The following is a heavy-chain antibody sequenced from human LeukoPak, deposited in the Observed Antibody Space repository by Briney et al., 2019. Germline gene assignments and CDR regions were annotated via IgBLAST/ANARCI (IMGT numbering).Heavy chain of an antibody. CDR1: GGSISSYY. CDR3: ARGRSSSSDYYYYMDV. J-gene: IGHJ6*03. CDR2: IYYSGST. D-gene: IGHD6-6*01. V-gene: IGHV4-59*01. Sequence: SETLSLTCTVSGGSISSYYWSWIRQPPGKGLEWIGYIYYSGSTSYNPSLKSRVTISVDTSKNQFPLKLSSVTAADTAVYYCARGRSSSSDYYYYMDVWGKGTTVTVSS.